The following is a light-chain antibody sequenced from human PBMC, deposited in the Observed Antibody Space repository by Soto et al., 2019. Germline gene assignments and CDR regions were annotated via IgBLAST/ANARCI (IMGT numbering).Light chain of an antibody. J-gene: IGLJ1*01. V-gene: IGLV2-8*01. CDR1: SGDIGGYDY. Sequence: QSVLTQPPSASGSHGQSVTISCTGTSGDIGGYDYVSWYQQHPGKAPKLMIYEVTKRPLGVPDRFSGSKSGNTASLTVSGLQAEDEADYYCSSYAGSINPYVFGTGTKLTVL. CDR3: SSYAGSINPYV. CDR2: EVT.